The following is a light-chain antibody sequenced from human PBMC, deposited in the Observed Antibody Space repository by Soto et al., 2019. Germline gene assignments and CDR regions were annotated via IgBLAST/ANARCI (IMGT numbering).Light chain of an antibody. CDR3: QQYISSPLT. J-gene: IGKJ1*01. CDR1: QSVSNNY. V-gene: IGKV3-20*01. CDR2: GAS. Sequence: VLTQSPGTLSLSPGERATLSCRASQSVSNNYLAWYQQKPGQAPRLVIYGASNRATGIPDRFSASGSGTDFTLTISRLEPEDFAVYYCQQYISSPLTFGHGTKVEIK.